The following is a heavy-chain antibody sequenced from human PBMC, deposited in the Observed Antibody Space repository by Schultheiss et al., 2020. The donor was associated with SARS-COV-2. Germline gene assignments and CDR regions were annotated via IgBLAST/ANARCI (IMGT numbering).Heavy chain of an antibody. CDR2: IYHSGST. J-gene: IGHJ4*02. CDR3: AREAAAAGHYY. D-gene: IGHD6-13*01. Sequence: SETLSLTCTVSGASISSCYWSWIRQPQGQGLEWIGSIYHSGSTYYNPSLKSRVTISVDTSKNQFSLRLSSVTAADTAVYYCAREAAAAGHYYWGQGTLVTVSS. CDR1: GASISSCY. V-gene: IGHV4-38-2*02.